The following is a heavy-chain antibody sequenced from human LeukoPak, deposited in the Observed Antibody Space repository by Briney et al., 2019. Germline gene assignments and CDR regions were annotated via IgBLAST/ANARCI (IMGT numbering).Heavy chain of an antibody. J-gene: IGHJ4*02. Sequence: PGGSLRLSCAASGFTFSSYSMNWVRQAPGKGLEWIGYIYYSGSTNYNPSLKSRVTISVDTSKNQFSLKLSSVTAADTAVYYCAMGRIAAAGVDYWGQGTLVTVSS. V-gene: IGHV4-59*01. CDR2: IYYSGST. D-gene: IGHD6-13*01. CDR3: AMGRIAAAGVDY. CDR1: GFTFSSYS.